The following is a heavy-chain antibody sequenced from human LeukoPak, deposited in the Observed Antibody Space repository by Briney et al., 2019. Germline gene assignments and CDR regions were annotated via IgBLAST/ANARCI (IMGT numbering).Heavy chain of an antibody. CDR3: AKAVRHCANGVCYSAYFYYSGMDV. V-gene: IGHV3-23*01. J-gene: IGHJ6*02. Sequence: GGSLRLSCAASGFTFSSYAMTWVRQAPGKGLEWVSAISGSGGSTYYADSVKGRFTISRDNSKKTLYPQMNSLRAEDTAVYYCAKAVRHCANGVCYSAYFYYSGMDVWGQGTKVTVSS. CDR1: GFTFSSYA. CDR2: ISGSGGST. D-gene: IGHD2-8*01.